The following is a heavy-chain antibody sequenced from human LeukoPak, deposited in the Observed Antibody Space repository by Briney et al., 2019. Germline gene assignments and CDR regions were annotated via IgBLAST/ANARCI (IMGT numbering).Heavy chain of an antibody. V-gene: IGHV4-61*02. D-gene: IGHD5-12*01. CDR2: IYTSGST. CDR3: ARGTWMYYFDY. Sequence: SETLSLTCTVSGGSISSGSYYWSWIRQPAGKGLEWIGRIYTSGSTNYNPSLKSRVTISVDTSKNQFSLKLSSVTAADTAVYYCARGTWMYYFDYWGQGTLVTVSS. CDR1: GGSISSGSYY. J-gene: IGHJ4*02.